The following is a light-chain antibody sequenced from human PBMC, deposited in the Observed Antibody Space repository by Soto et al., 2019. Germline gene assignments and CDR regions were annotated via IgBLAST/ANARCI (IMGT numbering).Light chain of an antibody. V-gene: IGKV1-39*01. CDR3: PQSHSTPLT. J-gene: IGKJ5*01. CDR1: QNIKNY. CDR2: AAT. Sequence: DVQMTQSPSSLSASVGDRVTITCRASQNIKNYLSWYQQRPGKAPRVVMFAATLLQSGVPSTFSASGSGTEFTLTISSLHPYYFATYYCPQSHSTPLTFGQGTQLDI.